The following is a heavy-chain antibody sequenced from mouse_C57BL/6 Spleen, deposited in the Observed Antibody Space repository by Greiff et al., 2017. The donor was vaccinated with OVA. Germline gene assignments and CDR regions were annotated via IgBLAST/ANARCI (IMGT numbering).Heavy chain of an antibody. Sequence: QVQLQQSGPELVKPGASVKLSCKASGYTFTSYDINWVKQRPGQGLEWIGCIYPRDGSTKYNEKFKGKATLTVDTSSSTAYMELHSLTSEDSAVYFCARSGYYGSSYRWYFDVWGTGTTVTVSS. CDR3: ARSGYYGSSYRWYFDV. D-gene: IGHD1-1*01. J-gene: IGHJ1*03. CDR1: GYTFTSYD. CDR2: IYPRDGST. V-gene: IGHV1-85*01.